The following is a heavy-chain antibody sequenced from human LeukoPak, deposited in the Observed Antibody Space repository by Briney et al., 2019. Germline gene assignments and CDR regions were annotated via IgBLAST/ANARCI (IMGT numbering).Heavy chain of an antibody. V-gene: IGHV3-30*04. CDR1: GFTFDTYA. CDR3: ARDSGSLPPFFDY. D-gene: IGHD3-10*01. CDR2: ISYDGIKK. Sequence: GGSLRLSCDASGFTFDTYAMHWVGQAPGKGLEWVALISYDGIKKYYVDSVRGRFTISRDNSRNTLYLEMNSLGPEDTAVYFCARDSGSLPPFFDYWGQGSLVTVSS. J-gene: IGHJ4*02.